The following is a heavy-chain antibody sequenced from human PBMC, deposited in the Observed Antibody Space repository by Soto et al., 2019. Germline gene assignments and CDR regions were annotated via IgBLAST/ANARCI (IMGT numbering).Heavy chain of an antibody. CDR3: ARDSIAVAGRGVRGLDY. V-gene: IGHV4-4*02. J-gene: IGHJ4*02. D-gene: IGHD6-19*01. Sequence: QVQLQESGPGLVKPSGTLSLTCAVSSGSISSSNWWSWVRQPPGKGLEWIGEIYHSGSTNYNPSLKSRVTISVDKSKNQSSLKLSSVTAADTAVYYCARDSIAVAGRGVRGLDYWGQGTLVTVSS. CDR2: IYHSGST. CDR1: SGSISSSNW.